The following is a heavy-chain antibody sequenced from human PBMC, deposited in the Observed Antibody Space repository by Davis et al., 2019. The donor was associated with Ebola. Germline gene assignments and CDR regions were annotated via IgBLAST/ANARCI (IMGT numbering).Heavy chain of an antibody. CDR3: EVAVAGTGYMDV. CDR1: GFTFSGSA. CDR2: ISSKANSYAT. V-gene: IGHV3-73*01. J-gene: IGHJ6*02. Sequence: GESLKISCAASGFTFSGSAMHWVRQASGKGLEWVGRISSKANSYATAYAASVKGRFTISRDDSKNTAYLQMNGLKTEDTAVYYCEVAVAGTGYMDVWGQGTTVTVSS. D-gene: IGHD6-19*01.